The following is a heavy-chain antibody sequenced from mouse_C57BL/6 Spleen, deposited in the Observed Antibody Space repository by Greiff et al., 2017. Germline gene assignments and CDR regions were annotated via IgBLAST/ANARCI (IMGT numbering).Heavy chain of an antibody. Sequence: VKLMESGPELVKPGASVKISCKASGYAFSSSWMNWVKQRPGKGLEWIGRIYPGDGDTNYNGKFKGKATLTADKSSSTAYMQLSSLTSEDSAVYFCADGSPDYWGQGTTLTVSS. J-gene: IGHJ2*01. V-gene: IGHV1-82*01. CDR1: GYAFSSSW. CDR3: ADGSPDY. CDR2: IYPGDGDT. D-gene: IGHD1-1*01.